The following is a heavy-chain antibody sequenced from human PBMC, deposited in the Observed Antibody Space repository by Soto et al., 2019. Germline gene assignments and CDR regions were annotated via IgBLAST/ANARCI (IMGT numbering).Heavy chain of an antibody. J-gene: IGHJ1*01. CDR3: AKAGMVAGCSGGSCYPEYFQH. CDR1: GFTFSSYA. CDR2: ISGSGGST. V-gene: IGHV3-23*01. D-gene: IGHD2-15*01. Sequence: EVQLLASGGGLVQPRGSLRLSCAASGFTFSSYAMSWVRQAPGKGLEWVSAISGSGGSTYYADSVKGRFTISRDNSKNTLYLQMNSLRAEDTAVYYCAKAGMVAGCSGGSCYPEYFQHWGQGTLVTVSS.